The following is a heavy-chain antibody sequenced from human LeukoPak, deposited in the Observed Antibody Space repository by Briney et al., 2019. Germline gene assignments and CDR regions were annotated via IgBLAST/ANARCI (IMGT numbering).Heavy chain of an antibody. Sequence: GGSLRLSCAASGFTFSSYSMNWVRQAPGEGLVWDSSISSSSSYIYYADSVKGRFTISRDNSKNSLYLQMNSRGAEDTAVYYCVTSQYQLLSSSGAFEICGEGALVTVSS. V-gene: IGHV3-21*01. CDR3: VTSQYQLLSSSGAFEI. CDR1: GFTFSSYS. D-gene: IGHD2-2*01. J-gene: IGHJ3*02. CDR2: ISSSSSYI.